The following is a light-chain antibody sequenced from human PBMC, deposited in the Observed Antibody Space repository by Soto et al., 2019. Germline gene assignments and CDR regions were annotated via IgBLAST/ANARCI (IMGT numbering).Light chain of an antibody. V-gene: IGKV1-17*01. CDR1: QSIRND. Sequence: DIQMTQAPSSLSASVGDRVTITCRTSQSIRNDLGWYQQKPGKAPKRLIYAASTLQNGVPSRFSGSGSGTEFTLTISSLQPEDFATYYCQHHNSYLAFTFSGGTKVEIK. J-gene: IGKJ4*01. CDR2: AAS. CDR3: QHHNSYLAFT.